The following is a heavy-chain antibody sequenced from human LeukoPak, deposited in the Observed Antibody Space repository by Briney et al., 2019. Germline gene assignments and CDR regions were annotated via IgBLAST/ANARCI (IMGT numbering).Heavy chain of an antibody. J-gene: IGHJ4*02. CDR2: IYYSGST. V-gene: IGHV4-30-4*01. Sequence: SETLSLTCTVSAGSISSYYWSWIRQPPGKGLEWIGYIYYSGSTYYNPSLKSRVTISVDTSKNQFSLKLSSVTAADTAVYYCARASYGAHDYWGQGTLVTVSS. D-gene: IGHD4-17*01. CDR3: ARASYGAHDY. CDR1: AGSISSYY.